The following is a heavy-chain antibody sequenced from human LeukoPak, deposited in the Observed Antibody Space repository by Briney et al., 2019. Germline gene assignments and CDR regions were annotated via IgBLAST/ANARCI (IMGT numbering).Heavy chain of an antibody. D-gene: IGHD2-15*01. V-gene: IGHV3-23*01. CDR3: ATCTGGTCYWFVY. CDR2: ISGSGGST. J-gene: IGHJ4*02. CDR1: GFTFSSYA. Sequence: PGGSLRLSCAASGFTFSSYAMSWVRQAPGKGLEWVSAISGSGGSTYYADSVKGRFTISRDNSKNTLYLQMNSLRAEDTATYFCATCTGGTCYWFVYWGQGTLVTVSS.